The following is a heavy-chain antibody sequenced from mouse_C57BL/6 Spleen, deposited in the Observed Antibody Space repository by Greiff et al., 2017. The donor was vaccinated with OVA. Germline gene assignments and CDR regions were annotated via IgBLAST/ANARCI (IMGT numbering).Heavy chain of an antibody. CDR1: GYTFTSYG. J-gene: IGHJ1*03. D-gene: IGHD2-12*01. Sequence: QVQLKQSGAELARPGASVKLSCKASGYTFTSYGISWVKQRTVQGLEWIGEIYPRSGNTYYNEKFKGKATLTADKSSSTAYMELRSLTSEDSAVYFCARSGTTWYFDVWGTGTTVTVSS. CDR2: IYPRSGNT. CDR3: ARSGTTWYFDV. V-gene: IGHV1-81*01.